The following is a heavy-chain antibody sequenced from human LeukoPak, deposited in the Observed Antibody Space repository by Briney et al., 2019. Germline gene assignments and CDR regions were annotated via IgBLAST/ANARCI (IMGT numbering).Heavy chain of an antibody. Sequence: ASVKVSCKASGYTFTTYGITWVRQAPRQGLECMGWINPYNGNTNYAQKFQGRVTMTTDTSTSTAYMELRSLRSDDTAVYYCARELYGRFEYWGQGTLVTVSS. CDR3: ARELYGRFEY. J-gene: IGHJ4*02. CDR2: INPYNGNT. D-gene: IGHD2-2*02. V-gene: IGHV1-18*01. CDR1: GYTFTTYG.